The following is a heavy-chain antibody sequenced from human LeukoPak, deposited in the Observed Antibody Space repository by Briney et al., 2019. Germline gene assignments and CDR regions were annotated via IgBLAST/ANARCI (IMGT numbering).Heavy chain of an antibody. J-gene: IGHJ4*02. CDR2: IIPIFGTA. CDR1: GGTFSSYA. Sequence: GASVKVSCKASGGTFSSYAISWVRQAPGQGLEWMGGIIPIFGTANYAQKFQGRVTITADESTSTAYMELSSLRSEDTAVYYCATDLTKYYDFWSGYISTDYWGQGTLVTVSS. CDR3: ATDLTKYYDFWSGYISTDY. D-gene: IGHD3-3*01. V-gene: IGHV1-69*13.